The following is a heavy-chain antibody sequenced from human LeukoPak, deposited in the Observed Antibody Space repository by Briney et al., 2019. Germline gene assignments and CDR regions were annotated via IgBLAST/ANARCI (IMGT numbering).Heavy chain of an antibody. Sequence: SETLSLTCAVYGGSFSGYYWSWIRQPPGKGLEWIGEINHSGSTNYNPSLKSRVTISVDTSKNQFSLKLSSVTAADTAVYYCARGRIVSYDYWGQGTLVTVPS. D-gene: IGHD5/OR15-5a*01. V-gene: IGHV4-34*01. CDR3: ARGRIVSYDY. J-gene: IGHJ4*02. CDR2: INHSGST. CDR1: GGSFSGYY.